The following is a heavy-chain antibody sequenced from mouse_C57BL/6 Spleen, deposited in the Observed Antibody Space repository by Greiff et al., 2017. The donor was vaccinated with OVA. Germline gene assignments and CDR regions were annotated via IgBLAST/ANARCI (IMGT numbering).Heavy chain of an antibody. Sequence: VQLKESGGGLVQPGGSLKLSCAASGFTFSDYYMYWVRQTPEKRLEWVAYISNGGGSTYYPDTVKGRFTISRDNAKNTLYLQMSRLKSEDTAMYYCAGANYYAMDYWGQGTSVTVSS. D-gene: IGHD4-1*01. CDR1: GFTFSDYY. CDR2: ISNGGGST. V-gene: IGHV5-12*01. J-gene: IGHJ4*01. CDR3: AGANYYAMDY.